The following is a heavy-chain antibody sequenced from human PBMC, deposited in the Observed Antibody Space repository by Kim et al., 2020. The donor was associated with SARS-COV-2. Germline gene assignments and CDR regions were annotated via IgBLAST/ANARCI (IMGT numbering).Heavy chain of an antibody. V-gene: IGHV4-61*01. J-gene: IGHJ4*02. CDR1: GGSVSSGSYY. D-gene: IGHD5-18*01. CDR3: ARGRRGYSYAHGY. Sequence: SETLSLTCTVSGGSVSSGSYYWSWIRQPPGKGLEWIGYIYYSGSTNYNPSLKSRVTISVDTSKNQFSLKLSSVTAADTAVYYCARGRRGYSYAHGYWGQGTLVTVSS. CDR2: IYYSGST.